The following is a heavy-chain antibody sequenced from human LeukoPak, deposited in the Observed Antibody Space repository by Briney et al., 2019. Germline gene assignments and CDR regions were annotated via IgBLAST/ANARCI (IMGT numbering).Heavy chain of an antibody. CDR1: GFTFSSYA. J-gene: IGHJ2*01. CDR2: ISYDGSDK. CDR3: ARDLSYYDGSRYRTFLDF. D-gene: IGHD3-22*01. Sequence: GRSLRLSCAASGFTFSSYAMHWVRQAPGKGLEWVAVISYDGSDKYYADSVKGRFTIPRDNSKNTVYLQMNSLRAEDTAMYYCARDLSYYDGSRYRTFLDFWGRGTLVTVSS. V-gene: IGHV3-30*04.